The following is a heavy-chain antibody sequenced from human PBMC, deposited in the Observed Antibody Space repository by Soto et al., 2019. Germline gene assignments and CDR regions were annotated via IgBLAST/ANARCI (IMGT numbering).Heavy chain of an antibody. CDR2: IYYSGST. CDR3: ARAPWRFGELFQR. D-gene: IGHD3-10*01. V-gene: IGHV4-61*01. J-gene: IGHJ4*02. CDR1: GGSVSSGSYY. Sequence: QVQLQESGPGLVKPSETLSLTCTVSGGSVSSGSYYWSWIRQPPGKGLEWIGYIYYSGSTNYNPSLKSVVSISADTSKNQFSLKLSSVTAADTAVYYCARAPWRFGELFQRWGQGTLVTVSS.